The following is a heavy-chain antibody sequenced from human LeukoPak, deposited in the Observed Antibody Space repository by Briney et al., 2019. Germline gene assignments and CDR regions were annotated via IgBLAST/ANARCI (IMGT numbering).Heavy chain of an antibody. D-gene: IGHD3-9*01. CDR1: GFTFSSYS. CDR3: ARVRAGYPSRPFDY. Sequence: GGSLRLSCAASGFTFSSYSMNWVRQAPGKGLEWVSYISSSSSPIYYADSVKGRFTISRDNAKNSLYLQMNSLRAEDTAVYYCARVRAGYPSRPFDYWGQGTLVTVSS. J-gene: IGHJ4*02. CDR2: ISSSSSPI. V-gene: IGHV3-48*01.